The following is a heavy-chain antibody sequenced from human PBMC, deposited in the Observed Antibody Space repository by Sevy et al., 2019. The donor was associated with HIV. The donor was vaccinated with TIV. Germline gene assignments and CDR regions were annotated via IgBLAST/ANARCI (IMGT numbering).Heavy chain of an antibody. CDR1: GFTFNMYW. CDR3: AGHCSGGSCYSLLPHYYYGMDV. CDR2: IKEDGSER. J-gene: IGHJ6*02. Sequence: GGSLRLSCAASGFTFNMYWMTWVRQAPGKGLEWMANIKEDGSERNYLDSVKGRFTISRDNAKESLYLQINSLRAEDTAVYYCAGHCSGGSCYSLLPHYYYGMDVWGQGTTVTVSS. D-gene: IGHD2-15*01. V-gene: IGHV3-7*01.